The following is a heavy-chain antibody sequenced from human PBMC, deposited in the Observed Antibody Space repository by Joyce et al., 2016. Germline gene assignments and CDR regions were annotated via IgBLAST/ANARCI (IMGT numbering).Heavy chain of an antibody. Sequence: QLVESGGGVVKAGGSLRLSCEASGSTFSSSSMSWFRQAPGKGLEWVAAISATSYYIFHAETVRGRFTVSRDNAKKTLYLQMNSLRAEDSAVFYCARGGISYYYAMDVWGQGTMVTVSS. D-gene: IGHD3-16*01. CDR2: ISATSYYI. J-gene: IGHJ6*02. CDR1: GSTFSSSS. V-gene: IGHV3-21*01. CDR3: ARGGISYYYAMDV.